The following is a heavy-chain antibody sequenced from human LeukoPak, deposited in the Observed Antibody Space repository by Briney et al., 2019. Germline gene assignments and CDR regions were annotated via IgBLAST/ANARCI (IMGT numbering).Heavy chain of an antibody. Sequence: GASVKVSCKASGYTFTGYYMHWVRQAPGQGLEWMGRINPNSGGTNYAQKFQGRVTMTRDTSISTAYMELSRLRSDDTAVYYCARERYYYGSGSYLTFDYWGQGTLVTVSS. CDR2: INPNSGGT. V-gene: IGHV1-2*06. J-gene: IGHJ4*02. D-gene: IGHD3-10*01. CDR1: GYTFTGYY. CDR3: ARERYYYGSGSYLTFDY.